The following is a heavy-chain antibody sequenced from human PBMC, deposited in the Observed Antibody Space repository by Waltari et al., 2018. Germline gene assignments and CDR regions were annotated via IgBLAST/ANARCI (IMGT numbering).Heavy chain of an antibody. D-gene: IGHD3-16*01. CDR3: AREGDPVLWGLYYYYYGMDV. J-gene: IGHJ6*02. Sequence: QVQLQESGPGLVTPSETLSLTCTVSGGSISSYYWSWIRQPAGQGLEWIGRIYTSGSTNYNPSLKSRVTMSVDTSKNQFSLKLSSVTAADTAVYYCAREGDPVLWGLYYYYYGMDVWGQGTTVTVSS. CDR2: IYTSGST. V-gene: IGHV4-4*07. CDR1: GGSISSYY.